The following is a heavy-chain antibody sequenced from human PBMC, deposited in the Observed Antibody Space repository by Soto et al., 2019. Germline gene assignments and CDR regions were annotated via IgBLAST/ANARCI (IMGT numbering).Heavy chain of an antibody. CDR3: ARDGSSTFGSGFDS. Sequence: QVELRESGPGLVKPSETLSLTCAVSGGSISSGSWWSWVRQTPGETLEWIGEINPRGTINYNPSLQSRPTLSGDPSKNQFSLRLRTVTAADAAVYFCARDGSSTFGSGFDSWGQGTLVRVSS. V-gene: IGHV4-4*02. D-gene: IGHD3-3*01. J-gene: IGHJ5*01. CDR2: INPRGTI. CDR1: GGSISSGSW.